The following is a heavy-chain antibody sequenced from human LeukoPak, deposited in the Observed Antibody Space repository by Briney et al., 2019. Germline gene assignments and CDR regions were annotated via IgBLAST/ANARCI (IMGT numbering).Heavy chain of an antibody. J-gene: IGHJ4*02. D-gene: IGHD3-16*02. CDR1: GGSISSSSYY. V-gene: IGHV4-39*07. Sequence: SETLSLTCTVSGGSISSSSYYWGWIRQPPGKGLEWIGSIYYSGSTYYNPSPKSRVTISVDTSKNQFSLKLSSVTAADTAVYYCARRNYDYVWGSYRFDYWGQGTLVTVSS. CDR3: ARRNYDYVWGSYRFDY. CDR2: IYYSGST.